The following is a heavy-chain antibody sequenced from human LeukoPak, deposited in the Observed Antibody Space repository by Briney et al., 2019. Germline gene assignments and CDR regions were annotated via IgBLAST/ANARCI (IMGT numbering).Heavy chain of an antibody. D-gene: IGHD3-3*01. Sequence: GGSLRLSCAAPGFTFSTYPMHWVRQAPGKGLVWVSRINTESRSTSYAHSVKGRFTISRDNAKNTLYLQMNSLRAEDTAVYYCAREVRQLTTDYWGQGPLVTVS. CDR1: GFTFSTYP. J-gene: IGHJ4*02. CDR3: AREVRQLTTDY. V-gene: IGHV3-74*01. CDR2: INTESRST.